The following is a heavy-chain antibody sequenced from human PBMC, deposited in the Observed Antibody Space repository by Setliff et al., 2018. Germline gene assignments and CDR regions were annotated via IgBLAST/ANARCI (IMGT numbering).Heavy chain of an antibody. V-gene: IGHV3-11*04. CDR2: ISSSGYTI. D-gene: IGHD3-10*01. J-gene: IGHJ4*02. CDR1: GFTLDDYY. CDR3: FGAGTCSY. Sequence: GSLRLSCEASGFTLDDYYMTWIRQAPGKGLEWISYISSSGYTIYYANSVKGRFSISRDDALNSLFLEMNSLRTEDTAVYYCFGAGTCSYWGQGTLVTVSS.